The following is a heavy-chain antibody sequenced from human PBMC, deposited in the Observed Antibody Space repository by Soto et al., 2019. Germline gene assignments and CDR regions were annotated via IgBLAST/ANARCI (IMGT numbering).Heavy chain of an antibody. CDR1: GFIFSGSA. CDR3: ARGQQAAIGDYSYHGLQV. CDR2: IRSRANNYAT. D-gene: IGHD3-10*01. Sequence: GGSLRLSCAASGFIFSGSAIHCVRHSPGKWLEWVGRIRSRANNYATSSGASVRGRFTFFRDDSKNMAYLQMNTLKTEDTAIYYCARGQQAAIGDYSYHGLQVWGQATSVSVSS. J-gene: IGHJ6*01. V-gene: IGHV3-73*01.